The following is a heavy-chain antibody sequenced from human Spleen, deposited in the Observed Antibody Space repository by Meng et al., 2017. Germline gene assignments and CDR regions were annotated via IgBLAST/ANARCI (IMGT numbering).Heavy chain of an antibody. J-gene: IGHJ4*02. CDR3: ARVSPDYYDSSGYFGRIDY. Sequence: ASVKVSCKASGYTFTSYGISWVRQAPGQGLEWMGWISAYNGNTNYAQKLQGRVTMTTDTSTSTAYMELRSLRSDDTAVYYCARVSPDYYDSSGYFGRIDYWGQGTLVTVSS. V-gene: IGHV1-18*01. D-gene: IGHD3-22*01. CDR2: ISAYNGNT. CDR1: GYTFTSYG.